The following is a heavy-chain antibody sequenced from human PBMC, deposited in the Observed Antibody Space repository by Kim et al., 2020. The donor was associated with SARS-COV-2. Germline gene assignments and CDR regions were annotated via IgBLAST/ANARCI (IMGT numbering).Heavy chain of an antibody. D-gene: IGHD3-22*01. Sequence: YADSVKSRFTISRDKSRNTLYVQMSSLRPEDTAVYYWARPYSGGYWSAFDIWGQGTMVTVSS. V-gene: IGHV3-30*15. J-gene: IGHJ3*02. CDR3: ARPYSGGYWSAFDI.